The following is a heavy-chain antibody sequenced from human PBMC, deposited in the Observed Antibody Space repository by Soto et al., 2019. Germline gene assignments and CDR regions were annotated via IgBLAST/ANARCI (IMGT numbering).Heavy chain of an antibody. V-gene: IGHV3-23*01. J-gene: IGHJ4*02. CDR1: GFTFNNYD. Sequence: EVQLLDSGGDLVQPGGSLRLSCAASGFTFNNYDMSWVRQAPGKGLEWVSTLSDTTYYADSVRGRFTISRDTSGSTLYLKMNSRGVDDTAVYYCARSLGPSRHFFDHWGQGTLVTVSS. CDR2: LSDTT. CDR3: ARSLGPSRHFFDH. D-gene: IGHD3-16*01.